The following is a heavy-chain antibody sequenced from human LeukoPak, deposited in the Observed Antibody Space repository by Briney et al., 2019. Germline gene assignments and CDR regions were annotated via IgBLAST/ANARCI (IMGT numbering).Heavy chain of an antibody. CDR3: ARAAYSSSFNWFDP. CDR2: ISSSGSTI. V-gene: IGHV3-48*03. J-gene: IGHJ5*02. CDR1: GFTFSSYE. Sequence: PGGSLRLSCAASGFTFSSYEMNWVRQAPGKGLEWVSYISSSGSTIYYADSVKGRFTISRDNTKNTLYLQMNSLRAEDTAVYYCARAAYSSSFNWFDPWGQGTLVTVSS. D-gene: IGHD6-13*01.